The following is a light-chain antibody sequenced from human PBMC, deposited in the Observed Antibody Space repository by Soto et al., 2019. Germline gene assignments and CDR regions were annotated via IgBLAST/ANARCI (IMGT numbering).Light chain of an antibody. CDR2: ASS. V-gene: IGKV3-20*01. Sequence: EIVLTQSPATLSVYPGERAPLSCRASQTSGSNFVACYQHKPGQAPMLLIYASSNRATGIPDRFSGSASGPDFTLTINRLEPEDFAVYYRQLYGISPQFGQGTRLEIK. CDR1: QTSGSNF. J-gene: IGKJ5*01. CDR3: QLYGISPQ.